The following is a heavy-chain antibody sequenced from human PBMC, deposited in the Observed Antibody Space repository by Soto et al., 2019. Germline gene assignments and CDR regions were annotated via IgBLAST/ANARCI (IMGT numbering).Heavy chain of an antibody. Sequence: GGSLRLSCAASGFTFSSYAMSWVRQAPGKGLEWVSAISASGGSTYYADSVKGRFSISRDNSKNTLYLQMNSLRAEDTAVDYCAPPRGSRLDYWGQGTLVTVSS. D-gene: IGHD5-12*01. CDR1: GFTFSSYA. V-gene: IGHV3-23*01. J-gene: IGHJ4*02. CDR3: APPRGSRLDY. CDR2: ISASGGST.